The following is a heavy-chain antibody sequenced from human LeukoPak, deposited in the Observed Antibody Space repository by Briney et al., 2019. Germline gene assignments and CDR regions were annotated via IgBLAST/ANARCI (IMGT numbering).Heavy chain of an antibody. Sequence: SETLSLTCTVSGGSISSSSYYWGWIRQPPGKGLEWIGSIYYSGSTYYNPSLKSRVTISVDTSKNQFSLKLSSVTATDTAVYFCARLRFDFWSGYTHPYFDYWGQGTLVTVSS. V-gene: IGHV4-39*01. J-gene: IGHJ4*02. CDR1: GGSISSSSYY. D-gene: IGHD3-3*01. CDR3: ARLRFDFWSGYTHPYFDY. CDR2: IYYSGST.